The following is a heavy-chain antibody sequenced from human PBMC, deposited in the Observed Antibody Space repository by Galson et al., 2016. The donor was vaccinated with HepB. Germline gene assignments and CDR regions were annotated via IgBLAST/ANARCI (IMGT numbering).Heavy chain of an antibody. CDR1: GGSISSSTNA. V-gene: IGHV4-39*02. Sequence: SETLSLTCSVSGGSISSSTNAWAWIRQPPGRGLEWIGIILKTGRTSYNPSLKSRVTMSIDASKNQFFLNLKSMTAADTAFYYCARDAQGDPWGQGTLVTVSS. CDR2: ILKTGRT. CDR3: ARDAQGDP. J-gene: IGHJ5*02.